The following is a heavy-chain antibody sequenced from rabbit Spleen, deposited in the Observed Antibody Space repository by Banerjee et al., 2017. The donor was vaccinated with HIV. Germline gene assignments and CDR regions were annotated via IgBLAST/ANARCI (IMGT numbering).Heavy chain of an antibody. D-gene: IGHD4-1*01. CDR2: IYAGSSGST. Sequence: QSLEESGGDLVKPGASLTLTCTASGFSFSGNSYIYWVRQAPGKGLEWIACIYAGSSGSTYYASWVNGRFTISKTSSTTVTLGMTSLTAADTATYFCARETSSGWGIVSFYFSLWGPGTLVTVS. CDR1: GFSFSGNSY. V-gene: IGHV1S40*01. J-gene: IGHJ4*01. CDR3: ARETSSGWGIVSFYFSL.